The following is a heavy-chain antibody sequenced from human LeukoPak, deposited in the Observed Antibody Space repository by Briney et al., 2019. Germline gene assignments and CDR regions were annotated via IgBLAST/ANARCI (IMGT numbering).Heavy chain of an antibody. CDR3: ARDHRGFYYGSGSYYYLDV. J-gene: IGHJ6*03. CDR1: GGSYNNYA. V-gene: IGHV1-69*01. CDR2: ILPAFGTS. Sequence: SSVKVSCKASGGSYNNYAITWVRQAPGQGLEWVGGILPAFGTSHYAQRFKGRVTITADESTGTTYMELSSLRSEDTAVYYCARDHRGFYYGSGSYYYLDVWGKGTTVTVSS. D-gene: IGHD3-10*01.